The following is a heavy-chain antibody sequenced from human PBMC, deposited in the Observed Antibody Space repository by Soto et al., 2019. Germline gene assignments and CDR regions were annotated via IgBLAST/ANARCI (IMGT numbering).Heavy chain of an antibody. J-gene: IGHJ5*02. CDR2: THHSGST. D-gene: IGHD2-2*01. CDR1: GDSVSTHYW. Sequence: QVQLQESGPGLVKPSGTLSLTCAVSGDSVSTHYWWSWVRQSPGKGLEWSGETHHSGSTHYNPSLNRRVTISVDKSKNDFSLKLTSVTAADTAVYYCARNGDCSSSRCNVGWFDPWGRGTLVTVSS. V-gene: IGHV4-4*02. CDR3: ARNGDCSSSRCNVGWFDP.